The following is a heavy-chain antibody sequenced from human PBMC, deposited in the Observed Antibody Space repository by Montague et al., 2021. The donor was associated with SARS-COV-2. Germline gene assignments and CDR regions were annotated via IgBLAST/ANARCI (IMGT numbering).Heavy chain of an antibody. D-gene: IGHD3-22*01. V-gene: IGHV4-34*01. J-gene: IGHJ4*02. CDR1: EGSSSDYS. Sequence: SETLSLTCAVYEGSSSDYSSPWISHPPGKGLAWIGEINHRGSTTYNPSLKSRVTISVATPKNQFPLKMTSVTAADTAVYYCARGRQHINMVVVVVTGGEYYFDFWGQGTLVAVSS. CDR2: INHRGST. CDR3: ARGRQHINMVVVVVTGGEYYFDF.